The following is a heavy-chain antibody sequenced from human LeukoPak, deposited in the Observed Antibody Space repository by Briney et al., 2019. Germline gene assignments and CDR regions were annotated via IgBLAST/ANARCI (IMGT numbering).Heavy chain of an antibody. CDR1: GGSISSYY. CDR3: ARRYVGELWADSSWHNYYYMDV. J-gene: IGHJ6*03. V-gene: IGHV4-4*09. D-gene: IGHD6-13*01. CDR2: IYTSGST. Sequence: SETLSLTCTVSGGSISSYYWSWIRRPPGKGLEWIGYIYTSGSTNYNPSLKSRVTISVDTSKNQFSLKLSSVTAADTAVYYCARRYVGELWADSSWHNYYYMDVWGKGTTVTVYS.